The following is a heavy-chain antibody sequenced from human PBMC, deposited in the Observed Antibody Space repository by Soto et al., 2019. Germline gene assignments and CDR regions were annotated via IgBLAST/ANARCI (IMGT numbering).Heavy chain of an antibody. Sequence: PSETLSLTCTVSGGSVSSGSYYWSWIRQSPGKGLEWIGYTYQSGSAYYNLSLKSRVTISVDRSKNQFSLNLTSVTAADTAVYYCARDYYGMDVWGQGTTVTVSS. CDR2: TYQSGSA. J-gene: IGHJ6*02. V-gene: IGHV4-30-2*06. CDR1: GGSVSSGSYY. CDR3: ARDYYGMDV.